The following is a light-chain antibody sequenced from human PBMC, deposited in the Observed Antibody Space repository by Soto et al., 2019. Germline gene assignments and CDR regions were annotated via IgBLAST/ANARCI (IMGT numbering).Light chain of an antibody. CDR3: QCYDSSLSGSL. V-gene: IGLV2-14*01. CDR1: SSDVGGYNY. CDR2: GNN. J-gene: IGLJ2*01. Sequence: QSALTQPASVSGSPGQSITISCTGTSSDVGGYNYVSWYQQHPGKAPKLMIYGNNIRPSGVPDRFSGSKSGTSASLAIAGLQTEDEGDYYCQCYDSSLSGSLFGGGTKLTVL.